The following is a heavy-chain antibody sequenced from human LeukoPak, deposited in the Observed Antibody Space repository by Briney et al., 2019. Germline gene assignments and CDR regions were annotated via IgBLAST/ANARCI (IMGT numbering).Heavy chain of an antibody. CDR1: GGSISSGGYY. CDR2: IYHSGST. J-gene: IGHJ4*02. V-gene: IGHV4-30-2*01. CDR3: ARVRRGYDSSGYKFDY. D-gene: IGHD3-22*01. Sequence: SETLSLTCTVSGGSISSGGYYWSWIRQPPGKGLEWIGYIYHSGSTYYNPSLKSRVTLSVDRSKNQFSLKLSSVTAADTAVYYCARVRRGYDSSGYKFDYWGQGTLVTVSS.